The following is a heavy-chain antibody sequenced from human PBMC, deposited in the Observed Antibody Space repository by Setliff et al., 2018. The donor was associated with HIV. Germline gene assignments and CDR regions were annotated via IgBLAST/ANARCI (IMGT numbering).Heavy chain of an antibody. CDR2: INAGNGDT. J-gene: IGHJ4*02. V-gene: IGHV1-3*01. CDR3: AREYSGTSYGDIDF. Sequence: ASVKVSCKASGYTFRIYGIHWVRQAPGQRLEWTGWINAGNGDTKYSQKFQDRVAITGDTSASTVFMELSRLRSEDTGVYYCAREYSGTSYGDIDFWGEGTVVTVSS. CDR1: GYTFRIYG. D-gene: IGHD1-26*01.